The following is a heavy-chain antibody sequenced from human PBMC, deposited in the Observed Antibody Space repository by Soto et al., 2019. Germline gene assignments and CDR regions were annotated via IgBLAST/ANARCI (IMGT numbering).Heavy chain of an antibody. CDR2: IGTAGDT. D-gene: IGHD6-19*01. J-gene: IGHJ6*02. V-gene: IGHV3-13*01. Sequence: GGSLRLSCAASGFPFSSYWMSWVRQAPGKGLEWVSAIGTAGDTYYPGSVKGRFTISRENAKNSLYLQMNSLRAGDTAVYYCARMPGIAVAGYYYYYGMDVWGQGTTVTVSS. CDR3: ARMPGIAVAGYYYYYGMDV. CDR1: GFPFSSYW.